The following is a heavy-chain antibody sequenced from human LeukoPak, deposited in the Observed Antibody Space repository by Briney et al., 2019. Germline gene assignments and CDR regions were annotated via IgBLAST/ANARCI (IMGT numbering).Heavy chain of an antibody. D-gene: IGHD1-26*01. CDR3: ARVEGSFYYYYYMDL. J-gene: IGHJ6*03. CDR1: GYGFTSYG. Sequence: AAVQFSSKAAGYGFTSYGIRWVRRAPGQGGEWRGWIIAYNGNTNYTQNLQGRVTMTTDTSTSTAYMELRSLRSDDTAVYYCARVEGSFYYYYYMDLWGKGTTVTISS. V-gene: IGHV1-18*01. CDR2: IIAYNGNT.